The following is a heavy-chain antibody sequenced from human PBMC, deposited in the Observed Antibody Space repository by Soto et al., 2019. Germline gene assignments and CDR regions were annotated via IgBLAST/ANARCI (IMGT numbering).Heavy chain of an antibody. V-gene: IGHV3-30*18. D-gene: IGHD6-19*01. CDR2: ITYDGSNK. J-gene: IGHJ4*02. CDR1: GFNFDNYG. CDR3: AKDRVGGTFYTPLGF. Sequence: WRSLRLSCQASGFNFDNYGMHWFRQAPGKGLEWAAVITYDGSNKYYADSVKGRFTISRDNSKNTLSLHLNTLKPEDTAVYHCAKDRVGGTFYTPLGFWGQGTLVTVSS.